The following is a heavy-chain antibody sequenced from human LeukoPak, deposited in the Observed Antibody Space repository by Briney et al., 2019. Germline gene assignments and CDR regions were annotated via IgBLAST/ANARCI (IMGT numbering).Heavy chain of an antibody. CDR2: ISAYNGNT. D-gene: IGHD3-22*01. J-gene: IGHJ4*02. CDR1: GYTFTSYG. V-gene: IGHV1-18*01. Sequence: ASVKVSCKASGYTFTSYGISWVRQAPGQGLEWMGWISAYNGNTNYAQKLQGRVTMTTDTSTSTAYMELRSLRSDDTAVYYCARVTGYMIEDYFDYWGQGTLVTVSS. CDR3: ARVTGYMIEDYFDY.